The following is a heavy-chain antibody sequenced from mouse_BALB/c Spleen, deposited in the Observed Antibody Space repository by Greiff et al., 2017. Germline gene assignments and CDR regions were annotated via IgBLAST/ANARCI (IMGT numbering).Heavy chain of an antibody. CDR3: TNYYGSSPFAY. J-gene: IGHJ3*01. V-gene: IGHV1-69*02. D-gene: IGHD1-1*01. Sequence: QVQLQQPGAELVRPGASVKLSCKASGYTFTSYWINWVKQRPGQGLEWIGNIYPSDSYTNYNQKFKDKATLTVDKSSSAAYMQLSSPTSEDSAVYYCTNYYGSSPFAYWGQGTLVTVSA. CDR1: GYTFTSYW. CDR2: IYPSDSYT.